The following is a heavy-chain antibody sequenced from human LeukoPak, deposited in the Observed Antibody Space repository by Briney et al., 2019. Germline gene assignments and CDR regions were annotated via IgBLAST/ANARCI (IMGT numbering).Heavy chain of an antibody. J-gene: IGHJ6*02. V-gene: IGHV3-66*01. CDR2: IYSGGST. CDR3: ARDRGDHYYYYGMDV. Sequence: GGSLRLSCAASGFTVSSNYMSWVRQAPGKGLEWVSVIYSGGSTYYADSVKVRFTISRDNSKNTLYLQMNSLRAEDTAVYYCARDRGDHYYYYGMDVWGQGATVTAAS. CDR1: GFTVSSNY. D-gene: IGHD3-10*01.